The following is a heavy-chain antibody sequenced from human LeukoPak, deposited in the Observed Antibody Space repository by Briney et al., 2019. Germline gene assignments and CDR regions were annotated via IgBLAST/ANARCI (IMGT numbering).Heavy chain of an antibody. Sequence: GGSPRLSCAASGFTFSGSVMHWVRQASGKGLEWVGRIRSKANSYATAYAASVKGRFTISRDDSKNTAYLQMNSLKTEDTAVYYCTSQSIAARPTSLWGQGTLVTVSS. J-gene: IGHJ4*02. CDR1: GFTFSGSV. CDR3: TSQSIAARPTSL. CDR2: IRSKANSYAT. V-gene: IGHV3-73*01. D-gene: IGHD6-6*01.